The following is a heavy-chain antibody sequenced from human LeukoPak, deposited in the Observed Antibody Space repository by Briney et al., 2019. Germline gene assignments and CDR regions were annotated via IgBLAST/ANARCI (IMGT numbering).Heavy chain of an antibody. CDR2: INWNGGST. J-gene: IGHJ4*02. CDR1: GFTFDDYG. CDR3: ARDPDSSGYYYDYFDY. V-gene: IGHV3-20*04. Sequence: GGSLRLSCAASGFTFDDYGMSWVRQAPGKGLEWVFGINWNGGSTGYADSVKGRFTTSRDNAKNSLYLQMNSLRAEDTALYYCARDPDSSGYYYDYFDYWGQGTLVTVSS. D-gene: IGHD3-22*01.